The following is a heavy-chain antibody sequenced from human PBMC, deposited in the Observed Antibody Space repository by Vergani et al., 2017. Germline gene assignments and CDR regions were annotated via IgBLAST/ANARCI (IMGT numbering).Heavy chain of an antibody. Sequence: EVQLVESGGGLVKPGGSLRLSCAASGFTFSSYSMNWVRQAPGKGLEWVSSISSSSSYIYYADSVKGRFTISRDNAKNSLYLQMNSLRAEDTAVYYCARGSHIVVVTAHGAFDIWGQGTMVTVSS. V-gene: IGHV3-21*01. D-gene: IGHD2-21*02. J-gene: IGHJ3*02. CDR2: ISSSSSYI. CDR1: GFTFSSYS. CDR3: ARGSHIVVVTAHGAFDI.